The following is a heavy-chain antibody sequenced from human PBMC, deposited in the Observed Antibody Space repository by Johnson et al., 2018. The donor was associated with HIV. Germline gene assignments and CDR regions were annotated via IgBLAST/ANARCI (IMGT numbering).Heavy chain of an antibody. CDR1: GFTFSSYA. Sequence: QVQLVESGGGVVQPGRSLRLSCAASGFTFSSYAMHWVRQAPGKGLEWVAVISYDGSNKYYADPVRGRFTISRDNSKHSLYLQMNSLRAEDTALYYCARDHWDWVGATDAFDIWGQGTMVTVSS. J-gene: IGHJ3*02. CDR2: ISYDGSNK. V-gene: IGHV3-30*04. CDR3: ARDHWDWVGATDAFDI. D-gene: IGHD1-26*01.